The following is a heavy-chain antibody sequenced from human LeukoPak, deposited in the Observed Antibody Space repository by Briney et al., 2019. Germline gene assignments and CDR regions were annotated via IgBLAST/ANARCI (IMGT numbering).Heavy chain of an antibody. V-gene: IGHV3-23*01. CDR3: AKCSSSWYRSGMDV. CDR2: ISGSGGST. Sequence: QPGGSLRLSCAASGFTFSSYAMSWVRQAPGKGLEWVSAISGSGGSTYYADSVKGRFTISRDNSKNTLYLQMNSLRAEDTAVYYCAKCSSSWYRSGMDVWGQGTTVTVSS. D-gene: IGHD6-13*01. CDR1: GFTFSSYA. J-gene: IGHJ6*02.